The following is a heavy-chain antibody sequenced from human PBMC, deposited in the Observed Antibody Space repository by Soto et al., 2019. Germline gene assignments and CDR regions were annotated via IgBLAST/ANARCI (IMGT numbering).Heavy chain of an antibody. CDR3: ARVIVATTTNHYYYGMDV. D-gene: IGHD5-12*01. CDR2: IYYIGST. Sequence: AETLSLTCTVSGGSVSSGSYYWSWIRHPPGKGLEWIGYIYYIGSTNYNPSLKSRVTISVDTSKNQFSLKLSSVTAADTAVYYCARVIVATTTNHYYYGMDVWGQGTPLTVYS. V-gene: IGHV4-61*01. J-gene: IGHJ6*02. CDR1: GGSVSSGSYY.